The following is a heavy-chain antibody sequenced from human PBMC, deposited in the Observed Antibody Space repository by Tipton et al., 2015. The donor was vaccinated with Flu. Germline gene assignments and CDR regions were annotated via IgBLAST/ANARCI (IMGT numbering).Heavy chain of an antibody. D-gene: IGHD6-25*01. CDR1: GGSISSSDYY. CDR2: IYYSGGT. Sequence: TLSLTCNVSGGSISSSDYYWGWVRQPPGKGLEWIATIYYSGGTFYNPSLKSRVTISVDTSKNQFSLKLKSVTAADTAVYYCARKPQLAAFDYWGQGALVTVSS. J-gene: IGHJ4*02. CDR3: ARKPQLAAFDY. V-gene: IGHV4-39*07.